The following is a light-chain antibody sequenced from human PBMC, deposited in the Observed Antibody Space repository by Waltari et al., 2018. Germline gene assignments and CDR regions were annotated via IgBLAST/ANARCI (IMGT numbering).Light chain of an antibody. Sequence: SSELTQDPAVSVALGQTVRITCQGDNLKNYYASWYQQKAGQAPILVIYGKNTRPSGIPARSSGSTSGNTASLTITGAQATDEAVYYCDSRDSSDNHVVFGGGTKVTVL. CDR3: DSRDSSDNHVV. CDR2: GKN. V-gene: IGLV3-19*01. J-gene: IGLJ2*01. CDR1: NLKNYY.